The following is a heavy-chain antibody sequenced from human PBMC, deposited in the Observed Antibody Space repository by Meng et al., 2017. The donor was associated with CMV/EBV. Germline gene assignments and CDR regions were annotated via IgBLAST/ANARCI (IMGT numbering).Heavy chain of an antibody. CDR2: ISGSGGST. J-gene: IGHJ4*02. CDR1: GFTFSSYD. V-gene: IGHV3-23*01. CDR3: AKGGIQLWAQFDY. Sequence: GESLKISCAASGFTFSSYDMHWVRQATGKGLEWVSAISGSGGSTYYADSVKGRFTISRDNSKNTLYLQMNSLRAEDTAVYYCAKGGIQLWAQFDYWGQGTLVTVSS. D-gene: IGHD5-18*01.